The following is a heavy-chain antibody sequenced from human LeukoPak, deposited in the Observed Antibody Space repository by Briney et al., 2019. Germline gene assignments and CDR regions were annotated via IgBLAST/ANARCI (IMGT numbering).Heavy chain of an antibody. Sequence: SETLSLTCAVYGGSFSGYYWSWIRQPPGKGLEWIGEINHSGSTNHNPSLKSRVTISVDTSKNQFSLKLSSVTAADTAVYYCARGRHRIAAAGTGSDYWGQGTLVTVSS. CDR2: INHSGST. CDR1: GGSFSGYY. CDR3: ARGRHRIAAAGTGSDY. J-gene: IGHJ4*02. D-gene: IGHD6-13*01. V-gene: IGHV4-34*01.